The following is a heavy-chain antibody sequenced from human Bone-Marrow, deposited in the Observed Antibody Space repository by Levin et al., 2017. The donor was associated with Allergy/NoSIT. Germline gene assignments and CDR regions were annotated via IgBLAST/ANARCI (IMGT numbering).Heavy chain of an antibody. Sequence: LSLTCAASGFPFDDYTMHWVRQPPGKSLEWVSLVSWDGGVTYYADSVKGRFTISRDNNKNSLFLQMSSLGPEDTALYYCAKYTSADVLTGYFEDWGQGTLVTVSS. V-gene: IGHV3-43*01. D-gene: IGHD3-9*01. CDR3: AKYTSADVLTGYFED. J-gene: IGHJ4*02. CDR1: GFPFDDYT. CDR2: VSWDGGVT.